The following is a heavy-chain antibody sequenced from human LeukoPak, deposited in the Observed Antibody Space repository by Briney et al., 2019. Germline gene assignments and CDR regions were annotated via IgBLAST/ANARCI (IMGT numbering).Heavy chain of an antibody. CDR3: ARDLTPYGYFDS. CDR2: IKQDGSEK. Sequence: GGSLRHSCVASGFTFSSYWMSWVRQAPGKGLEWVANIKQDGSEKYYVDSVKGRFTISRDNAKNSLYLQMNSLRAEGTAVYYCARDLTPYGYFDSWGQGTLVTVSS. V-gene: IGHV3-7*01. D-gene: IGHD2-15*01. CDR1: GFTFSSYW. J-gene: IGHJ4*02.